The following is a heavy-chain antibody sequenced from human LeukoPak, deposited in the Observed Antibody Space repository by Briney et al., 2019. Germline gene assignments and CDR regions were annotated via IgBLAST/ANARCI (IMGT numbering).Heavy chain of an antibody. Sequence: ASVKVSCKASGGTFSSYAISWVRQAPGQGLEWMGGIIPIFGTANYAQKFQGRVTITADESTSTAYMELSSLRSEDTAVYYCAREGEKWLFAYFDYWGQGTLVTVSS. J-gene: IGHJ4*02. D-gene: IGHD3-22*01. CDR1: GGTFSSYA. CDR2: IIPIFGTA. V-gene: IGHV1-69*13. CDR3: AREGEKWLFAYFDY.